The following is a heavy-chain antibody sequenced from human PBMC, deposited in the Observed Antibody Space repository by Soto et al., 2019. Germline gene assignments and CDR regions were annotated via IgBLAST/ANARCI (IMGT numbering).Heavy chain of an antibody. J-gene: IGHJ5*02. CDR1: GFTVSSNY. V-gene: IGHV3-66*01. CDR3: ARIEYQLLISWFDP. Sequence: GGSLRLSCAASGFTVSSNYMSWVRQAPGKGLEWVSVIYSGGSTYYADSVKGRFTISRDNSKNTLYLQMNSLRAEDTAVYYCARIEYQLLISWFDPWGQGTLVTVSS. D-gene: IGHD2-2*01. CDR2: IYSGGST.